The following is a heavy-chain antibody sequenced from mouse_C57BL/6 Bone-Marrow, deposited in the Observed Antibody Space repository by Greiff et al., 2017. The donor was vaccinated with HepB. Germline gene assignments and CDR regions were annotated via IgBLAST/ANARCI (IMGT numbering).Heavy chain of an antibody. Sequence: VQVVESGAELVRPGASVTLSCKASGYTFTDYEMHWVKQTPVHGLEWIGAIDPETGGTAYNQKFKGKAILTADKSSSTAYMELRSLTSEDSAVYYCTRRIVYWGQGTTLTVSS. J-gene: IGHJ2*01. V-gene: IGHV1-15*01. CDR1: GYTFTDYE. CDR3: TRRIVY. CDR2: IDPETGGT.